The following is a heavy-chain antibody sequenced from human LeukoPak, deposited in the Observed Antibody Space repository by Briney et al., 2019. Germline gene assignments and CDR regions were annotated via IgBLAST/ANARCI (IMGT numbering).Heavy chain of an antibody. CDR2: ISWDGGST. Sequence: GGSLRLSCAASGFTFDDYTMHWVRQAPGKGLEWVSLISWDGGSTYYADSVKGRFTISRDNSKNSLYLQMNSLRTEDTALYYCAKEGLRYFDWLSPLDYWGQGTLVTVSS. CDR3: AKEGLRYFDWLSPLDY. CDR1: GFTFDDYT. V-gene: IGHV3-43*01. J-gene: IGHJ4*02. D-gene: IGHD3-9*01.